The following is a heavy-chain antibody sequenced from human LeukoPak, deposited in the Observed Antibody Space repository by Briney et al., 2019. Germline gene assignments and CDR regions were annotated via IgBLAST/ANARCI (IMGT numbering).Heavy chain of an antibody. CDR3: ARGRGVYGLSDY. Sequence: PGDSLRLSCAASGFTFSSYWMIWFRQAPGKGLEWVSYITSSSNTIYYAESVKGRFTISRDNAKSSLYLQMNSLRVDDTAVYYCARGRGVYGLSDYWGQGTLVTVSS. CDR2: ITSSSNTI. J-gene: IGHJ4*02. D-gene: IGHD2/OR15-2a*01. CDR1: GFTFSSYW. V-gene: IGHV3-48*04.